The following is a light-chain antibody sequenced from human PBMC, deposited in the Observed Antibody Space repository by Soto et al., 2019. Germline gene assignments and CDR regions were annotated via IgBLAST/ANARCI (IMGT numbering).Light chain of an antibody. Sequence: EIVLTQSPGTLSLSPGERATLSCRAIQSVSNNYLAWYQQKPGQAPRLLIYGASSRATGIPDRFSGSGSATDFTLTISRLEPEDFAVYYCQQYGTSPPLTFGGGTKVDI. CDR2: GAS. J-gene: IGKJ4*01. CDR3: QQYGTSPPLT. CDR1: QSVSNNY. V-gene: IGKV3-20*01.